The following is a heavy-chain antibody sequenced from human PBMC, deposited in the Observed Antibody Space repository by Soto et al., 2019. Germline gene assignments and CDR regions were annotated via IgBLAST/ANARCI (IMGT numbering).Heavy chain of an antibody. CDR2: MNPNSGNT. V-gene: IGHV1-8*01. CDR3: ARGHNFREIAAADY. CDR1: GYTFTSYD. D-gene: IGHD6-13*01. J-gene: IGHJ4*02. Sequence: ASVKVSCKASGYTFTSYDINWVRQATGQGLEWMGWMNPNSGNTGYAQKFQGRVTMTRNTSISTAYMELSSLRSEDTAVYYCARGHNFREIAAADYWGQGTLVTVSS.